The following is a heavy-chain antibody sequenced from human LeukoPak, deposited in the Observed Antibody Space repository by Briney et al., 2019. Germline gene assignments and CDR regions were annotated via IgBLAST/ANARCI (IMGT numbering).Heavy chain of an antibody. J-gene: IGHJ3*02. CDR1: GYTFTSYG. Sequence: ASVKVSCKASGYTFTSYGISSVRQAPGQGLEWMGWISAYNGNTNYAQKLQGRVTMTTDTSTSTAYMELRSLRSDDTAVYYCARAGAYSSSWYAFAIWGQGTMVTVSS. D-gene: IGHD6-13*01. CDR2: ISAYNGNT. CDR3: ARAGAYSSSWYAFAI. V-gene: IGHV1-18*01.